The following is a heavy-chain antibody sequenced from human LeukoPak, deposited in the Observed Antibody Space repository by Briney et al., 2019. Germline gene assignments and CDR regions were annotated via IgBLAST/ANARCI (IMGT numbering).Heavy chain of an antibody. CDR2: LSGSTGST. CDR3: AKDYFVVTVGDAFDI. V-gene: IGHV3-23*01. CDR1: GFNFSSYA. J-gene: IGHJ3*02. D-gene: IGHD2-2*01. Sequence: GGSLRLSCAASGFNFSSYAMSWVRQAPGKGLEWVSSLSGSTGSTYYADSVKGRFTISRDNSKNTLYLQMNSLRAEDTAVYYCAKDYFVVTVGDAFDIWGQGTRVTVCS.